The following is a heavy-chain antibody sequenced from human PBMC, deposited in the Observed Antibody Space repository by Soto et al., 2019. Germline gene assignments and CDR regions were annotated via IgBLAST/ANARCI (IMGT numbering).Heavy chain of an antibody. D-gene: IGHD3-10*01. CDR3: ARPNEGGYSANHHYYYALDV. Sequence: GASVKVSCKVSGGIFRSYAISWVRQAPGQGLEWMGGVVPIFGVTNYAQKFQGRITITADESTSTAYMELNTLRSDDTAVYYCARPNEGGYSANHHYYYALDVWGQGTTVTAP. CDR1: GGIFRSYA. CDR2: VVPIFGVT. V-gene: IGHV1-69*13. J-gene: IGHJ6*02.